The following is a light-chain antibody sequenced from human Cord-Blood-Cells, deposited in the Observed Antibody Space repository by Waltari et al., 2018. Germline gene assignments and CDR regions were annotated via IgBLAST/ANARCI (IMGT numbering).Light chain of an antibody. V-gene: IGLV2-23*01. CDR2: EGS. CDR1: SSDVGSYNL. CDR3: CSYAGSSTWV. Sequence: QSALTQPASVSGSPGQPITISCTGTSSDVGSYNLVSWYQPHPGKAPKLMIYEGSKPPSGVSNRFSGSTAGNTASLTISGLQAEDEADYYCCSYAGSSTWVFGGGTKLTVL. J-gene: IGLJ3*02.